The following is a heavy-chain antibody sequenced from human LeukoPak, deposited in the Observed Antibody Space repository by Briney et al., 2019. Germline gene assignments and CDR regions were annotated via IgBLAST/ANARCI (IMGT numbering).Heavy chain of an antibody. CDR3: ARGAPVAVTSCFDP. CDR2: INPNSGGT. CDR1: GYAFAGYY. D-gene: IGHD6-19*01. Sequence: ASVKVSCKASGYAFAGYYMHWVRQPPGQGLEWMGWINPNSGGTNYAQKFQGRVTMTRDTSISTAYMDLSRLTSDDTAVYYCARGAPVAVTSCFDPWGQGTLVTVYS. V-gene: IGHV1-2*02. J-gene: IGHJ5*02.